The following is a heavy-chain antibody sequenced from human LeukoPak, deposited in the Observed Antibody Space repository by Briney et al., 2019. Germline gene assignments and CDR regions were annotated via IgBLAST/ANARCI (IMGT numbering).Heavy chain of an antibody. Sequence: GGSLRLSCAASGFTFSSYSMNRVRQAPGKGLEWVSSISSSSSYIYYADSVKGRFTISRDNAKNSLYLQMNSLRAEDTAVYYCARDPGDIVVVPAALNWFDPWGQGTLVTVSS. J-gene: IGHJ5*02. CDR1: GFTFSSYS. V-gene: IGHV3-21*01. CDR2: ISSSSSYI. CDR3: ARDPGDIVVVPAALNWFDP. D-gene: IGHD2-2*01.